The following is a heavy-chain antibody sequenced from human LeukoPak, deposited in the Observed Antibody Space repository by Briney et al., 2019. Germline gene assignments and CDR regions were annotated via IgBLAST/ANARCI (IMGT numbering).Heavy chain of an antibody. CDR2: MNPNSGNT. V-gene: IGHV1-8*01. CDR1: GYTFTSYD. CDR3: ARVTAYSSSWYLGY. J-gene: IGHJ4*02. D-gene: IGHD6-13*01. Sequence: ASVKVSCKASGYTFTSYDINWVRQATGQGLEWMGWMNPNSGNTGYALKFQGRVTMTRNTSISTAYMELSSLRSEDTAVYYCARVTAYSSSWYLGYWGQGTLVTVSS.